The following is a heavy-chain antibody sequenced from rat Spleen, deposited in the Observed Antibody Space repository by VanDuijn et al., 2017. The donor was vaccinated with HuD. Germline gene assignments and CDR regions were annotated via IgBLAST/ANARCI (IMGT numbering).Heavy chain of an antibody. CDR1: GFTFSDYY. J-gene: IGHJ2*01. D-gene: IGHD1-12*02. Sequence: EVQLVESGGDLVQPGRSLKLTCAVSGFTFSDYYMAWVRQAPKKGLEWVASISYDGGSTYYRDYVKGRFTISRDTAQNTLYLQMNSLRSEDTATYYCARRDYDGSYYYRYWGQGVMVTVSS. CDR2: ISYDGGST. V-gene: IGHV5-22*01. CDR3: ARRDYDGSYYYRY.